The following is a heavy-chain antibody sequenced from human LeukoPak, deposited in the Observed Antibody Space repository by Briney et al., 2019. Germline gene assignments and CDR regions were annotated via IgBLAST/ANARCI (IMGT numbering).Heavy chain of an antibody. D-gene: IGHD5-12*01. J-gene: IGHJ4*02. CDR2: INPNSGGT. V-gene: IGHV1-2*02. CDR3: ARVYSGYENFDY. CDR1: GYTFTNYY. Sequence: ASVKVSCKASGYTFTNYYIYWLRQAPGQGLEWMGWINPNSGGTNYPQKFQGRVTMTRDTSISTAYMELSSLRSDDTAVYYCARVYSGYENFDYWGQGTLVTVSS.